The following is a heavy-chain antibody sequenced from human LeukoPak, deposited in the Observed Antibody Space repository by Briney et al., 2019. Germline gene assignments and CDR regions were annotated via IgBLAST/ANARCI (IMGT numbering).Heavy chain of an antibody. D-gene: IGHD5-12*01. CDR1: GGTFSSYA. J-gene: IGHJ4*02. CDR3: ALGDSGYDLNHDY. V-gene: IGHV1-69*13. Sequence: SVKVSCKASGGTFSSYAISWVRQAPGQGLEWMGGIIPIFGTANYAQKFQGRVTITADESTSTAYMELSSLRSEDTAVYYCALGDSGYDLNHDYWGQGTLVTVPS. CDR2: IIPIFGTA.